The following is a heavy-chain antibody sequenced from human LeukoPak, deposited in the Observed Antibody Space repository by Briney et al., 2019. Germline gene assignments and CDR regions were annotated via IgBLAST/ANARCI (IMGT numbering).Heavy chain of an antibody. V-gene: IGHV3-23*01. CDR3: AKSPEGDLSFDY. CDR1: GFTFSSYA. CDR2: ISGSGGST. J-gene: IGHJ4*02. Sequence: GGSLRLSCAASGFTFSSYAMSWVRQAPGEGLEWVSAISGSGGSTYYADSVKGRFTISRDNSKNTLYLQMNSLRAEDTAVYYCAKSPEGDLSFDYWGQGNLVTVSS.